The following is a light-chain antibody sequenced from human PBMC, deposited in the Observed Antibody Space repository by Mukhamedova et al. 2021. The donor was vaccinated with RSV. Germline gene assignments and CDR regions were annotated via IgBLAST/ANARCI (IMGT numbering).Light chain of an antibody. Sequence: WYQRRGHGKVPKLLIHTASTLQAGVPSRFRGSGSGTDFTLTISSLQPEDVATYYCQKYNSAPSWTFGQGTKVEIK. J-gene: IGKJ1*01. CDR3: QKYNSAPSWT. V-gene: IGKV1-27*01. CDR2: TAS.